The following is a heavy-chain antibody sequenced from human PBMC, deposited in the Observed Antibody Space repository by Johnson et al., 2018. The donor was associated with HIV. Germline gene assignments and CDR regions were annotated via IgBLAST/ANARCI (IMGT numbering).Heavy chain of an antibody. V-gene: IGHV3-11*01. J-gene: IGHJ3*02. CDR1: GFPFSGHN. CDR3: ARALLIAARPVGAFDI. CDR2: ISSSGSST. D-gene: IGHD6-6*01. Sequence: HVQLVESGGGLVQPGGSLRLSCAASGFPFSGHNMGWVRQAPGKGLEFLSYISSSGSSTYYIDSVKGRFTISRDNAKNSLYLQTNSLRAEDTAVYYCARALLIAARPVGAFDIWGQGTMVTVSS.